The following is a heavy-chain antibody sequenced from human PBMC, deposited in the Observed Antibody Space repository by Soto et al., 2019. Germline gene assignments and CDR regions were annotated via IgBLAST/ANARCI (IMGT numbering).Heavy chain of an antibody. CDR2: IIPIFGTA. D-gene: IGHD4-17*01. V-gene: IGHV1-69*13. CDR3: ARPYGDHSGDYYYGMDV. J-gene: IGHJ6*02. Sequence: ASVKVSCKASGGTFSSYAISWARQAPGQGLEWMGGIIPIFGTANYAQKFQGRVTITADESTSTAYMELSSLRSEDTAVYYCARPYGDHSGDYYYGMDVWGQGTTVTVSS. CDR1: GGTFSSYA.